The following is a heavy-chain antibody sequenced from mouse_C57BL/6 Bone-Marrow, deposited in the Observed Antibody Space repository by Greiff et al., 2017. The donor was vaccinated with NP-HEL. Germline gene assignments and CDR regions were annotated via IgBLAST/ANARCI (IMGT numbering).Heavy chain of an antibody. Sequence: QVQLQQSGAELVRPGTSVKMSCKASGYTFTNYWIGWAKQRPGHGLEWIGDLYPGGGYTNYNEKFKGKATLTADKSSSPAYMQFSSLTSEDSAIYYCARWSYSNGFAYWGQGTLVTVSA. D-gene: IGHD2-5*01. CDR2: LYPGGGYT. V-gene: IGHV1-63*01. J-gene: IGHJ3*01. CDR3: ARWSYSNGFAY. CDR1: GYTFTNYW.